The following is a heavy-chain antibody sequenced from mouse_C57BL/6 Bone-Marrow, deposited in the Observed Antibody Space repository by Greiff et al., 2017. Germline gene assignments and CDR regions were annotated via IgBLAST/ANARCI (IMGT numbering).Heavy chain of an antibody. D-gene: IGHD2-3*01. CDR2: IDPEIGDT. CDR3: SSFDGNYFDF. J-gene: IGHJ2*01. Sequence: VQLQQSGAELVRPGASVKLSCTASGFNIKDDYIHWVKQRPEQGLEWIGWIDPEIGDTEYASKFQGKATITSDTSSNTAYLQLSSLTSEDTAVCYCSSFDGNYFDFWGQGTPLTGAS. V-gene: IGHV14-4*01. CDR1: GFNIKDDY.